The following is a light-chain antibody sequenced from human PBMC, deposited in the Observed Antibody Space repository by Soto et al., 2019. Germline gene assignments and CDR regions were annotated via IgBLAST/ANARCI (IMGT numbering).Light chain of an antibody. CDR2: STN. J-gene: IGLJ1*01. Sequence: QAVVTQEPTLSVSPGGTVTLTCGLSSGSVSTGYYASWYRQTPGQAPRTLIYSTNTRSSGAPDRFSGSILGNKAALTITGAQADDESDYYCVLYMGSGSDVFGTGTKLTVL. CDR3: VLYMGSGSDV. CDR1: SGSVSTGYY. V-gene: IGLV8-61*01.